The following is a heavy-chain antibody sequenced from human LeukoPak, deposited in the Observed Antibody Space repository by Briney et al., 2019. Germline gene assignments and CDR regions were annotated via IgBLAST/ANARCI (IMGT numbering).Heavy chain of an antibody. CDR1: GGSISSGSYY. CDR2: IYYSGST. V-gene: IGHV4-39*01. J-gene: IGHJ1*01. Sequence: SETLSLTRTVPGGSISSGSYYWGWIRQPPGRGLEWIGSIYYSGSTYYNPSLKNRVSISVDPSKNQFSLKLSSVTAADTAVYYCVRNIPGTIEGWGQGTLVTVSS. CDR3: VRNIPGTIEG. D-gene: IGHD1-7*01.